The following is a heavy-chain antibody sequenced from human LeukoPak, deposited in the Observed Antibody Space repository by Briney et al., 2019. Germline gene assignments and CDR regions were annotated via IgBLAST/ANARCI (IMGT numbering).Heavy chain of an antibody. CDR3: ARDCSADSCYPLDV. CDR2: ISAYNGNT. Sequence: ASVKVSCKASGYSFTTYGISWVRQAPGQGPEWMGWISAYNGNTQYAQKFQGRVTMTADTLTTTAYMELRSLRSADTAVYYCARDCSADSCYPLDVWGKGTTVTVSS. D-gene: IGHD2-15*01. V-gene: IGHV1-18*01. CDR1: GYSFTTYG. J-gene: IGHJ6*04.